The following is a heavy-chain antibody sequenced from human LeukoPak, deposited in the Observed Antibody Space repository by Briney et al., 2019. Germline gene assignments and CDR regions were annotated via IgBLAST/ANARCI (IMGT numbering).Heavy chain of an antibody. V-gene: IGHV4-34*01. Sequence: SETLSLTCAVYGGSFSGYYWSWIRQPPGKGLEWIGEINHSGSTNYNPSLKSRVTISVDTSKNQFSLKLSSVTAADTAVYYCARGLAYYYDSSGYSFDIWGQGTMGTVSS. D-gene: IGHD3-22*01. J-gene: IGHJ3*02. CDR1: GGSFSGYY. CDR3: ARGLAYYYDSSGYSFDI. CDR2: INHSGST.